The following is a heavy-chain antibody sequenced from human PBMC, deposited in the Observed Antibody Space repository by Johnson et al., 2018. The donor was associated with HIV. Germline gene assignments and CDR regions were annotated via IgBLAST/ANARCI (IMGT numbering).Heavy chain of an antibody. Sequence: VESGGGSIQPGGSLRLSCAASGFSISYDYMSWVRQAPGKGLEWVSSIYSGGNTYHADSVMGRFTISRDKSENTVYLQMNRLRAEDTAVYFCAKDLGDAVGTTHDAFDIWGQGTTVTVSS. J-gene: IGHJ3*02. CDR1: GFSISYDY. CDR3: AKDLGDAVGTTHDAFDI. D-gene: IGHD1-26*01. CDR2: IYSGGNT. V-gene: IGHV3-53*01.